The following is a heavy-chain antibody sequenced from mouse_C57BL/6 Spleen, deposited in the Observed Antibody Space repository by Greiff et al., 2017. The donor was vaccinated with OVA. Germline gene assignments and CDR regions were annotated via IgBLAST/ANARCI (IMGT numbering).Heavy chain of an antibody. CDR3: ARENYSNYGYFDV. J-gene: IGHJ1*03. CDR2: IWSGGST. D-gene: IGHD2-5*01. V-gene: IGHV2-2*01. CDR1: GFSLTSYG. Sequence: QVQLQQSGPGLVQPSQSLSITCTVSGFSLTSYGVHWVRQSPGKGLEWLGVIWSGGSTDYNAAFISRLSISKDNSKSQVFFKMNSLQADDTAIYYCARENYSNYGYFDVWGTGTTVTVSS.